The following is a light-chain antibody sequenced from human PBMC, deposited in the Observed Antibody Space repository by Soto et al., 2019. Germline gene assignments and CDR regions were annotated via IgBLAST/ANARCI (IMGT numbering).Light chain of an antibody. V-gene: IGKV3-15*01. Sequence: EIVMTRSPATLSVSPGERATLSCRASQSVSSNLAWYQQKPGQAPRLLIYGASTRATGIPARFSGSGSGTEFTLTISSLQSEDFAVYYCQQYNNWPPSITFGQGTRLEIK. CDR1: QSVSSN. CDR2: GAS. J-gene: IGKJ5*01. CDR3: QQYNNWPPSIT.